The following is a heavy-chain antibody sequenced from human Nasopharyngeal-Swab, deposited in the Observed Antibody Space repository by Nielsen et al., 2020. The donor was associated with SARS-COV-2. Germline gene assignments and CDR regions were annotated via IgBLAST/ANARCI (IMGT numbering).Heavy chain of an antibody. CDR2: IYYSGST. Sequence: WIRQPPGKGLGWIGSIYYSGSTYYNPSLKSRVTISVDTSKNQFSLKLSSVTAADTAVYYCARIIAAAGTVGYMDVWGKGTTVTVSS. V-gene: IGHV4-39*01. CDR3: ARIIAAAGTVGYMDV. J-gene: IGHJ6*03. D-gene: IGHD6-13*01.